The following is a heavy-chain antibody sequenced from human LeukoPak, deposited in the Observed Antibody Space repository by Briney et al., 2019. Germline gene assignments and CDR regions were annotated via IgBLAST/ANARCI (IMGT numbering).Heavy chain of an antibody. CDR1: GFTFSSYN. V-gene: IGHV3-21*01. Sequence: GGSLRLSCAASGFTFSSYNMNWVRQAPGKGLEWVSSISSSSSYIYYADSVKGRFTISRDNAKNSLYLQMNSLRAEDTAVYYCARDGGQLLYYFDYWGQGTLVTVSS. CDR2: ISSSSSYI. D-gene: IGHD6-13*01. J-gene: IGHJ4*02. CDR3: ARDGGQLLYYFDY.